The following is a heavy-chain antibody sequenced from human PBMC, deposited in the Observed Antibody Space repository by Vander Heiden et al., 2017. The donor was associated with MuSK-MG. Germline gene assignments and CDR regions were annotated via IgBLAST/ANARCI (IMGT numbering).Heavy chain of an antibody. D-gene: IGHD6-19*01. V-gene: IGHV3-21*01. CDR2: ISSSSSYI. J-gene: IGHJ3*02. Sequence: EVQLVESGGGLVKPGGSLRLSCAASGFTFSSYSMNWVRQAPGKGLEWVSSISSSSSYIYYADSVKGRFTISRDNAKNSLYLQMNSLRAEDTAVYYCARVHTHSSGSFDIWGQGTMVTVSS. CDR3: ARVHTHSSGSFDI. CDR1: GFTFSSYS.